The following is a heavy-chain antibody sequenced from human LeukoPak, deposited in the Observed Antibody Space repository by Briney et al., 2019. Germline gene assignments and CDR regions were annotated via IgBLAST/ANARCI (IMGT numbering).Heavy chain of an antibody. D-gene: IGHD6-6*01. CDR3: ARMYSSSSFDY. J-gene: IGHJ4*02. Sequence: GGSLRLSCAASGFTFSSYSMNWVRQAPGKGLEWVSYISGSSKTIYYADSVKGRFTISRDNAKNSLYLQMNSLRAEDTAVYYCARMYSSSSFDYWGQGTLVTVSS. CDR2: ISGSSKTI. V-gene: IGHV3-48*01. CDR1: GFTFSSYS.